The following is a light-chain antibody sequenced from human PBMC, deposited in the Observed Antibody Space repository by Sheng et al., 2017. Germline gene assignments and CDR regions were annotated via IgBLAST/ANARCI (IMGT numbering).Light chain of an antibody. J-gene: IGKJ3*01. CDR2: KAS. Sequence: DIQMTQSPSTLSASVGDRVTITCRAGQSISSWLAWYQQKPGKTPKLLIYKASTLESGVPSRFSGSGSGTEFTLTISSLQPDDFATYYCQQYSSYPLAFGPGTKVDIK. CDR3: QQYSSYPLA. V-gene: IGKV1-5*03. CDR1: QSISSW.